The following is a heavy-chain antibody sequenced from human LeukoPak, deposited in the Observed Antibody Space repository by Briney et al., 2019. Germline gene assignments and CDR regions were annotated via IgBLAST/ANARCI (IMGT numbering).Heavy chain of an antibody. Sequence: GGSLRLSCAASGFTFSDYDMSWIRQAPGKGLEWVSYISTTSSYTDYADSVRGRFTISRDNAKNLLYLQMNSPRPEDTAVYYCARDWYCSSSICYTDRNWFDPWGQGTLVTVSS. D-gene: IGHD2-2*02. CDR1: GFTFSDYD. V-gene: IGHV3-11*05. J-gene: IGHJ5*02. CDR2: ISTTSSYT. CDR3: ARDWYCSSSICYTDRNWFDP.